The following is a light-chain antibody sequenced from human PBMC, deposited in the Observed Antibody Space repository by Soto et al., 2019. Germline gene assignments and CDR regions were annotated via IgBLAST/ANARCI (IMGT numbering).Light chain of an antibody. V-gene: IGKV1-39*01. J-gene: IGKJ2*01. CDR2: AAS. CDR3: QQTYRIPYT. CDR1: ETISTF. Sequence: DIQLTQSPSSLSASVGDRVTMTCRASETISTFLNWYQHKPGKAPKLLISAASRLQSGVPPRFSGSGSGTDFTLTINSLRPEDFASYYCQQTYRIPYTFGQGTKLEI.